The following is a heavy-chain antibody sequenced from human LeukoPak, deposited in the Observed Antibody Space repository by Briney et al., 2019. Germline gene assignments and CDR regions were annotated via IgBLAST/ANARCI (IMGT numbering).Heavy chain of an antibody. D-gene: IGHD3-22*01. Sequence: GGSLRLSCAASGFTFSSYWMHWVRQAPGKGLVWISRINSDGRSTSYADSVKGRFTISRDNSKNTLHLQMNSLRAEDTAVYYCARHSSGYYHYDYWGPGTPVTVAS. J-gene: IGHJ4*02. CDR3: ARHSSGYYHYDY. CDR1: GFTFSSYW. V-gene: IGHV3-74*01. CDR2: INSDGRST.